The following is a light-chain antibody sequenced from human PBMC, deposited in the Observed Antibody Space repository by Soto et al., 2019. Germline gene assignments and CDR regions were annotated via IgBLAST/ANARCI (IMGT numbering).Light chain of an antibody. V-gene: IGKV3-20*01. CDR1: QSVSSSY. CDR2: GAS. J-gene: IGKJ1*01. Sequence: EIVLTQSPGTLSLSPGERATLSCRASQSVSSSYLAWYQQKPGQAPRLLIYGASTRATAIPARFSGSGSGTEFTLNITSLQSEDIAVYYCQQYDTWLVWTFGQGTKVDIK. CDR3: QQYDTWLVWT.